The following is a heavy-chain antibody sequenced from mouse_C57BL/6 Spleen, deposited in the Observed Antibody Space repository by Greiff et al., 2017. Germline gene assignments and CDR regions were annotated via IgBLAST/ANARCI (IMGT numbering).Heavy chain of an antibody. D-gene: IGHD1-1*01. V-gene: IGHV1-53*01. J-gene: IGHJ2*01. CDR3: ASEITTVVATGYFDY. Sequence: VQLQQPGTELVKPGASVKLSCKASGYTFTSYWMHWVKQRPGQGLEWIGNINPSNGGTNYNEKFKSKATLTVDKSSSTAYMQRSSLTSEDSAVYYCASEITTVVATGYFDYWGQGTTLTVSS. CDR1: GYTFTSYW. CDR2: INPSNGGT.